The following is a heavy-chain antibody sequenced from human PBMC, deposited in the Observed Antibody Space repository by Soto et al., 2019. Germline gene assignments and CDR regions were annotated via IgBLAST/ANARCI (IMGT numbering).Heavy chain of an antibody. J-gene: IGHJ6*02. CDR1: GGSFTYT. Sequence: QMHLVQSGAEVKEPGSSVKVSCKASGGSFTYTLSWVRQAPGQGLEWMGGIIPIFGTTNYAQKFQGRLTITAAESTKTAYMELTNLRSDDTAVYYCAGDLDVPPHYYYHGMDIWGQGTTVTVSS. V-gene: IGHV1-69*01. CDR3: AGDLDVPPHYYYHGMDI. CDR2: IIPIFGTT.